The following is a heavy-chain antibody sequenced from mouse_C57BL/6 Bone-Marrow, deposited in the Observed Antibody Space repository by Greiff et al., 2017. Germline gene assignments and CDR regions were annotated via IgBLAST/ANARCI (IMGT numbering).Heavy chain of an antibody. Sequence: QVQLKQPGAELVKPGASVKLSCKASGYTFTSYWMHWVKQRPGRGLEWIGRIYPNSGGTKYNEKFKSKATLTVDKPSSTAYMQLSSLTSEDSAVYYCARCIYDGYYEDAMDYWGKGTSVTVSS. D-gene: IGHD2-3*01. CDR1: GYTFTSYW. J-gene: IGHJ4*01. V-gene: IGHV1-72*01. CDR3: ARCIYDGYYEDAMDY. CDR2: IYPNSGGT.